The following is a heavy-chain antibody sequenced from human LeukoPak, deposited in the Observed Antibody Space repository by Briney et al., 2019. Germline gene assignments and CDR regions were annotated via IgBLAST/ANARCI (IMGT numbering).Heavy chain of an antibody. Sequence: SETLSLTCAVSGGSISSNWWSWVRQPPGKGLEWIGQIFHSGTTSYSPSLKSRVTISVDKSKNEFSLKLSSVTAADTAVYYCARNFPPFYSSGWSRRYYFDYWGQGTLVTVSP. V-gene: IGHV4-4*02. CDR3: ARNFPPFYSSGWSRRYYFDY. CDR1: GGSISSNW. D-gene: IGHD6-19*01. J-gene: IGHJ4*02. CDR2: IFHSGTT.